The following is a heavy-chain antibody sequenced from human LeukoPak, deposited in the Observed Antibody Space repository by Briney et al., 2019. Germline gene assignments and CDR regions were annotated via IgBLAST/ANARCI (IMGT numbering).Heavy chain of an antibody. J-gene: IGHJ4*02. CDR2: ICHSGTT. V-gene: IGHV4-28*01. CDR1: GYSITSSSW. CDR3: ARKENVYYYFDY. Sequence: SETLSLTCAVSGYSITSSSWWGWFRQPPGKGLEWIGYICHSGTTYYNPSLQSRVTMSVDTSKNQFSLKLSSVTAVDTAVYYCARKENVYYYFDYWGQGTLVTVSS. D-gene: IGHD3-10*01.